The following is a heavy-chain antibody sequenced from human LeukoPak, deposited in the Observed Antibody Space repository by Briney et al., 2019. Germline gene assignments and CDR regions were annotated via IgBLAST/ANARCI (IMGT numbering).Heavy chain of an antibody. CDR3: ARIWSWELRGFDY. J-gene: IGHJ4*02. CDR1: GYTFTSYY. D-gene: IGHD1-26*01. Sequence: ASVKVSCKASGYTFTSYYMHWVRPAPGQGLEGMGIINPSGGSTSYAQKFQGRVTMTRDTSTSTVYMELSSLRSEDTAVYYCARIWSWELRGFDYWGQGTLVTVSS. V-gene: IGHV1-46*01. CDR2: INPSGGST.